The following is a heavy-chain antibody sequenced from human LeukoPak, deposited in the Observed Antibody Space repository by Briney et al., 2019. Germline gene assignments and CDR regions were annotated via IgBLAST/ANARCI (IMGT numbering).Heavy chain of an antibody. Sequence: PGGSLRLSCAASGFTVSSNYMSWVRQAPGKGLEWVSVIYSGGRTYYADSVKGRLTISRDNSKNTLYLQMNSLRAEDTAVYYCARGPAAGTVGDFDYWGQGTLVTVSS. CDR3: ARGPAAGTVGDFDY. V-gene: IGHV3-66*01. CDR2: IYSGGRT. CDR1: GFTVSSNY. J-gene: IGHJ4*02. D-gene: IGHD6-13*01.